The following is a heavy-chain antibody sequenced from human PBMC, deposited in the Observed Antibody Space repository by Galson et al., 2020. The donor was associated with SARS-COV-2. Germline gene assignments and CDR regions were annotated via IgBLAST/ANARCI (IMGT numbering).Heavy chain of an antibody. V-gene: IGHV3-21*01. CDR2: ISGSRSTNT. Sequence: KIGESLKISCAASGITFSTFAMNWVRQAPGKGLEWVSSISGSRSTNTYYADSVEGRFTISRDDAKNSFYLQMNSLTDEDTAVYYCASHKAHGSGTYFYFYGMDVWGRGTTVTVSS. D-gene: IGHD3-10*01. CDR3: ASHKAHGSGTYFYFYGMDV. CDR1: GITFSTFA. J-gene: IGHJ6*02.